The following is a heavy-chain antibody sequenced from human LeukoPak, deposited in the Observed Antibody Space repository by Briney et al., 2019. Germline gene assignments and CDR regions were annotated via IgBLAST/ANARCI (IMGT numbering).Heavy chain of an antibody. V-gene: IGHV3-23*01. Sequence: GGSLRLSCAASGFTFSSYAMSWVRLAPGKGLEWVSAISGSGGSTYYADSVKGRFTISRDNSKNTLYLQMNSLRAEDTAVYYCAKTGFDYGDYDHWFDPWGQGTLVTVSS. J-gene: IGHJ5*02. CDR1: GFTFSSYA. D-gene: IGHD4-17*01. CDR2: ISGSGGST. CDR3: AKTGFDYGDYDHWFDP.